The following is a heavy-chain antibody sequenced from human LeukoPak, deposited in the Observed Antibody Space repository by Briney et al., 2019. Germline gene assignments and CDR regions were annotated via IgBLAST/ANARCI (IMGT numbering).Heavy chain of an antibody. CDR1: GFTFSTYG. CDR3: AKDGSYYSESYYFDY. J-gene: IGHJ4*02. Sequence: GGSLRLSCAASGFTFSTYGMTWVRQAPGKGLEWVSAIGGSGGSTYYADSVKGRFTISRDNSKNTLYLQMNSLRAEDTAVYYCAKDGSYYSESYYFDYWGQGTLVTVSS. D-gene: IGHD1-26*01. CDR2: IGGSGGST. V-gene: IGHV3-23*01.